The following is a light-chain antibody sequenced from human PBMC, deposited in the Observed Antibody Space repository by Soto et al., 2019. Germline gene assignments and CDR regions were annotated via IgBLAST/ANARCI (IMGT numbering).Light chain of an antibody. J-gene: IGKJ4*01. CDR3: QKYNSAPLT. CDR1: QGIGIY. Sequence: DIQMTQSPSSLSASFGDRVTMTCRASQGIGIYLAWFQQRPGNTPKLLIYAASTLQSGVPSRFSGSGSGTDFTLTISSLQPEDVATYYCQKYNSAPLTFGGGTRVEIQ. V-gene: IGKV1-27*01. CDR2: AAS.